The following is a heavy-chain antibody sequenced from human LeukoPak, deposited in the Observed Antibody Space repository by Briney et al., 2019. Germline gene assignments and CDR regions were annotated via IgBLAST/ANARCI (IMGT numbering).Heavy chain of an antibody. CDR2: ISYDGSNK. J-gene: IGHJ4*02. V-gene: IGHV3-30*18. CDR3: AKGFDWFFDY. Sequence: PGGSLRLSCAASGFTFSRYGMHWVRQATGKGLEWVAVISYDGSNKYYADSVKGRFTISRDNSKNTLYLQMNSLRAEDTAVYYCAKGFDWFFDYWGQGTLVTVSS. CDR1: GFTFSRYG. D-gene: IGHD3-9*01.